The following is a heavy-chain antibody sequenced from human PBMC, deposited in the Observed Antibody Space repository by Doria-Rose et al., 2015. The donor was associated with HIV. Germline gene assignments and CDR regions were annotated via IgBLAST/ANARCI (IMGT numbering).Heavy chain of an antibody. J-gene: IGHJ4*02. CDR3: ARIKSSRWYHKYYFDF. D-gene: IGHD6-13*01. CDR1: GVSLSSPGMG. CDR2: IFSDDER. V-gene: IGHV2-26*01. Sequence: QWGPVLVKPTETLTLTCTVSGVSLSSPGMGVSWIRQPPGKALERLASIFSDDERSYKTSLKSRLTISRGTSKSQVVLTMTDMDPVDTATYYCARIKSSRWYHKYYFDFWGQGTLVIVSA.